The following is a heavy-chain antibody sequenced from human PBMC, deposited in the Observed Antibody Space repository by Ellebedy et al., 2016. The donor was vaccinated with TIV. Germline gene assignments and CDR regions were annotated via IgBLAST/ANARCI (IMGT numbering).Heavy chain of an antibody. CDR1: GGTFSSYA. J-gene: IGHJ6*02. CDR2: IIPILGIA. D-gene: IGHD2-2*01. CDR3: ARGGDCSSTSCKGMDV. Sequence: AASVKVSCKASGGTFSSYAVSWVRQAPGQGLEWMGRIIPILGIANYAQKFQGRVTITADKSTSTAYMELSSLRSEDTAGYYCARGGDCSSTSCKGMDVWGQGTTVTVSS. V-gene: IGHV1-69*10.